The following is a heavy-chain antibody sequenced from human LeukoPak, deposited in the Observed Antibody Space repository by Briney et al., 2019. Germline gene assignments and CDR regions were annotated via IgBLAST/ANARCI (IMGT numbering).Heavy chain of an antibody. V-gene: IGHV3-20*04. CDR3: ASHSSSWYGWFDP. CDR2: INWNGGST. CDR1: GFTFDDYG. D-gene: IGHD6-13*01. Sequence: GESLRLSCAASGFTFDDYGMSWVRQAPGEGLEWVSGINWNGGSTGYADSVKGRFTISRDNAKNSLYLQMNSLRAEDTALYYCASHSSSWYGWFDPWGQGTLVTVSS. J-gene: IGHJ5*02.